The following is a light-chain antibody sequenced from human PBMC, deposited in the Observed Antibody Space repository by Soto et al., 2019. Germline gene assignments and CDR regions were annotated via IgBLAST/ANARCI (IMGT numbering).Light chain of an antibody. CDR3: QQYGSSPPVT. Sequence: EIVLTQSPGTLSLSPGERATLSCRASQSVSSSYLAWYQQKPGQAPRLLIYGASSRATGIPARFSGSGSGTDFTLTISRLEPEGFAVDYCQQYGSSPPVTFVQGTRLEIK. J-gene: IGKJ5*01. CDR2: GAS. CDR1: QSVSSSY. V-gene: IGKV3-20*01.